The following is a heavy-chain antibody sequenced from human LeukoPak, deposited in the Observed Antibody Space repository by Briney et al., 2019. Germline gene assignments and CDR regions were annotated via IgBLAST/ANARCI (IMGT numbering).Heavy chain of an antibody. V-gene: IGHV3-30*02. J-gene: IGHJ6*03. D-gene: IGHD6-19*01. Sequence: GGSLRLSCAASGFNFRGYAMHWVRQAPGRGLEWVAFLRYDGSDQKYADSVKGRFTISRDNSKNTLYLQMNSLRAEDTAVYYCAKMKYSVAVAGTGSYYYYYMDVWGKGTTVTVSS. CDR1: GFNFRGYA. CDR2: LRYDGSDQ. CDR3: AKMKYSVAVAGTGSYYYYYMDV.